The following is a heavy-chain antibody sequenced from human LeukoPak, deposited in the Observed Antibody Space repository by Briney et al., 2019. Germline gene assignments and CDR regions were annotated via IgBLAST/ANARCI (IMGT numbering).Heavy chain of an antibody. Sequence: GRSLRLSCAASGFTFSSYGMHWVRQAPGKGLEWVAVISYDGSNKYYADSVKGRFTISRDNSKNTLYLQMNSLRAEDTAVYYCAKVLVWFGELSRITHYGMDVWGQGTTVTVSS. CDR2: ISYDGSNK. D-gene: IGHD3-10*01. CDR1: GFTFSSYG. J-gene: IGHJ6*02. CDR3: AKVLVWFGELSRITHYGMDV. V-gene: IGHV3-30*18.